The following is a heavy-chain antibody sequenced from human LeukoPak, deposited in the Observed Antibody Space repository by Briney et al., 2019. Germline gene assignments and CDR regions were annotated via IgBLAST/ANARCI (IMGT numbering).Heavy chain of an antibody. CDR1: GGSISSYY. J-gene: IGHJ5*02. V-gene: IGHV4-59*01. Sequence: SETLSLTCTVSGGSISSYYWSWIRQPPGKGLEWIGYIYYSGSTNYNPSLKSRVTISVDTSKNQSSLKLSSVTAADTAVYYCARARCSGGSCYWGWFDPWGQGTLVTVSS. D-gene: IGHD2-15*01. CDR2: IYYSGST. CDR3: ARARCSGGSCYWGWFDP.